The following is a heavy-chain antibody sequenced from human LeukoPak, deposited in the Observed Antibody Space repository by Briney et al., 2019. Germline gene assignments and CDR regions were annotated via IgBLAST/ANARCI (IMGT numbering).Heavy chain of an antibody. D-gene: IGHD3-22*01. CDR1: GFTFSSYW. CDR3: ARGAHDSSGYYYESFDY. J-gene: IGHJ4*02. Sequence: PGGSLRLSCAASGFTFSSYWMSWVHQAPGKGLEWVANIKQDGSEKCYVDSVKGRFTISRDNAKNSLYLQMNSLRAEDTAVYYCARGAHDSSGYYYESFDYWGQGTLVTVSS. CDR2: IKQDGSEK. V-gene: IGHV3-7*01.